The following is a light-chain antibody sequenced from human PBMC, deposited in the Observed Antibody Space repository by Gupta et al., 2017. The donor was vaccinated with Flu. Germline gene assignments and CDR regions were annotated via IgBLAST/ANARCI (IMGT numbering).Light chain of an antibody. V-gene: IGLV1-47*01. Sequence: QSVLTQPPSTSGTPGQRVTFSRPGGNSNIGYHYVYWSQQLPGAAPKFIIYKNNQRPSGVPDRFSGSKSGTSASLAISGLRSEDEAEYYCATWDDSLSAGVFGGGTKLTVL. CDR3: ATWDDSLSAGV. CDR2: KNN. J-gene: IGLJ3*02. CDR1: NSNIGYHY.